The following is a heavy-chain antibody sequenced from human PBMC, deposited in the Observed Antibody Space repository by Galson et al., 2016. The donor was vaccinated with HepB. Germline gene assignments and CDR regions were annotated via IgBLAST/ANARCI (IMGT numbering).Heavy chain of an antibody. J-gene: IGHJ6*02. D-gene: IGHD6-13*01. Sequence: TNAWMSWVRQAPGKGLEWVGRIRNKTDGGTTDYGAPVKGRITISRDDSKNTLYLQINNLKTEDTAVYYCTTVGIALPNTDHWGQGTTGTVSS. CDR3: TTVGIALPNTDH. V-gene: IGHV3-15*01. CDR1: TNAW. CDR2: IRNKTDGGTT.